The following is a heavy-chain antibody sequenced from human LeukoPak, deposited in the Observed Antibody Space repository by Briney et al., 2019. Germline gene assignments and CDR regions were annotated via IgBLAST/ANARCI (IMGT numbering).Heavy chain of an antibody. D-gene: IGHD3-10*01. CDR1: GGTFSSYA. V-gene: IGHV1-69*06. CDR2: IIPIFGTA. J-gene: IGHJ4*02. Sequence: ASVEVSCKASGGTFSSYAISWVRQAPGQGLEWMGGIIPIFGTANYAQKFQGRVTITADKSTSTAYMELSSLRSEDTAVYYCARGYHGSGSYYSLDYWGQGTLVTVSP. CDR3: ARGYHGSGSYYSLDY.